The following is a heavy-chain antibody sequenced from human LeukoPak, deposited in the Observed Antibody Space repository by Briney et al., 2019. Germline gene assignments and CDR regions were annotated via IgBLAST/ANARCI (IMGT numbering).Heavy chain of an antibody. CDR1: GYTFTSYD. CDR3: ARVGFGELYSPFDY. V-gene: IGHV1-8*01. J-gene: IGHJ4*02. Sequence: ASVKVSCKASGYTFTSYDINWARQATGQGLEWMGWMNPNSGNTGYAQKSQGRVTMTRNTSISTAYMELSSLRSEDTAVYYCARVGFGELYSPFDYWGQGTLVTVSS. D-gene: IGHD3-10*01. CDR2: MNPNSGNT.